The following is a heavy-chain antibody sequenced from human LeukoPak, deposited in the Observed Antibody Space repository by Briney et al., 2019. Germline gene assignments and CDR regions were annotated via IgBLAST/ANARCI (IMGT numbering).Heavy chain of an antibody. Sequence: SETLSLTCTVSGGSISSGGYYWSWIRQHPGKGLEWIGYIYYSGSTYYNPSLKSRVTISVDTSKNQFSLKLSSVTAADTAVYYCARHVATMIQNDDVFDIWGQGTMVTVSS. CDR2: IYYSGST. D-gene: IGHD3-22*01. V-gene: IGHV4-39*01. CDR1: GGSISSGGYY. CDR3: ARHVATMIQNDDVFDI. J-gene: IGHJ3*02.